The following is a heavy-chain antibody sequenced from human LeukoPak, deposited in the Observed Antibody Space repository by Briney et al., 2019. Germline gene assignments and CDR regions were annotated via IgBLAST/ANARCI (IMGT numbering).Heavy chain of an antibody. V-gene: IGHV4-59*08. CDR1: GGSISSLS. Sequence: KSSETLSLTCSVSGGSISSLSWSWIRQSPGKGLEWIGSIYYSGSTKYNPSLKSRVTMSVDTSKNQFSLRLSSVTAADTAVHHCARHQSAYGGYSGDPLDYWGQGTLVTV. CDR3: ARHQSAYGGYSGDPLDY. J-gene: IGHJ4*02. D-gene: IGHD5-12*01. CDR2: IYYSGST.